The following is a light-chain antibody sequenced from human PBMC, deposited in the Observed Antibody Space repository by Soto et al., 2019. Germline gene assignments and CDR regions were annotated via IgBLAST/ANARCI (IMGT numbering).Light chain of an antibody. CDR3: HSYDRTLSGSV. J-gene: IGLJ3*02. Sequence: QSALTQPASVSGSPGQSITISCTGTSSDVGYYDYVSWYQQHPGKAPKVMIYEVNNRPSGVSNRFSGSKSGNTASLTISGLQAEDEGDYYCHSYDRTLSGSVFGGGTKLTVL. CDR1: SSDVGYYDY. V-gene: IGLV2-14*01. CDR2: EVN.